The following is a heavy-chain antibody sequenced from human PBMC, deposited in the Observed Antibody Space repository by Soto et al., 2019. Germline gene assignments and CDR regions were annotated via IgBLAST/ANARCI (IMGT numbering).Heavy chain of an antibody. V-gene: IGHV3-30*18. D-gene: IGHD5-18*01. CDR2: ISYDGSNK. Sequence: LRLSCAASGFTFSSYGMHWVRQAPGKGLEWVAVISYDGSNKYYADSVKGRFTISRDNSKNTLYLQMNSLRAEDTAVYYCAKTGDVDTAMVNWFDPWGQGTLVTVSS. CDR3: AKTGDVDTAMVNWFDP. CDR1: GFTFSSYG. J-gene: IGHJ5*02.